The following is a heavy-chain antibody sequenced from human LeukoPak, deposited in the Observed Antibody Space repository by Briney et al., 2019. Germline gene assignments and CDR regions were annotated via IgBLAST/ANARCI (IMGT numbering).Heavy chain of an antibody. CDR3: ARGEYNILTGYFPPLDY. D-gene: IGHD3-9*01. V-gene: IGHV4-59*01. CDR1: GGSISSYY. J-gene: IGHJ4*02. Sequence: SETLSLTCTVSGGSISSYYWSWIRQPPGKGLEWIGYIYYSGSTNYNPSLKSRVTISVDTSKNQFSLKLSSVTAADTAVYYCARGEYNILTGYFPPLDYWGQGTLVTVSS. CDR2: IYYSGST.